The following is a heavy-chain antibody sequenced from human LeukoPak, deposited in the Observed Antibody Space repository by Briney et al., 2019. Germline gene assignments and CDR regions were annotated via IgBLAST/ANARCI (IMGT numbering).Heavy chain of an antibody. CDR2: ISPTSRNI. CDR3: ARDSVGSTTYYAYWYFDL. D-gene: IGHD2/OR15-2a*01. J-gene: IGHJ2*01. CDR1: GFTFSSYS. Sequence: PGGSQRLSCAASGFTFSSYSMNWVRQAPGKGLEWISFISPTSRNIYYADSVKGRFTISRDNAKNSLYLQMSGLRDEDTAMYYCARDSVGSTTYYAYWYFDLWGRGTQVTVSS. V-gene: IGHV3-48*02.